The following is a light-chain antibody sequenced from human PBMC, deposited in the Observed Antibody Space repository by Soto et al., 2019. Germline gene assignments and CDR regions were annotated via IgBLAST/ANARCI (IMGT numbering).Light chain of an antibody. J-gene: IGKJ4*01. Sequence: EIVLTQSPATLSLSPGERATLSCRASQSVSGYLAWYQQKPGLTPRLLIYGASSRATGIPDRFSGSGSGTDFTLTISRLEPEDFAVYYCQQYDSSRLTFGGGTKVDIK. V-gene: IGKV3-20*01. CDR2: GAS. CDR1: QSVSGY. CDR3: QQYDSSRLT.